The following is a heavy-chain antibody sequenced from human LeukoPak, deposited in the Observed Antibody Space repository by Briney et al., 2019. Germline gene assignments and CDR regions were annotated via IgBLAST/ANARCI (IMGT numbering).Heavy chain of an antibody. Sequence: SVKVSCKASGGTFSSYAISWVRQAPGQGLEWMGRIIPILGIANYAQKFQGRVTITADKTTSTHYMEMSSLRSEDTAVYYCAPEDNWNDEVAFDIWGQGTMVTVSS. CDR1: GGTFSSYA. V-gene: IGHV1-69*04. CDR3: APEDNWNDEVAFDI. J-gene: IGHJ3*02. CDR2: IIPILGIA. D-gene: IGHD1-20*01.